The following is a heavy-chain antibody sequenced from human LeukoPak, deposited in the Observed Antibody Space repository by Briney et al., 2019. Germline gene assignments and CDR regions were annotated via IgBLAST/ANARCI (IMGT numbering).Heavy chain of an antibody. CDR3: AIDPYPVSSPDY. CDR2: INPNSGGT. V-gene: IGHV1-2*02. D-gene: IGHD2-8*01. Sequence: ASVKVSCKASGYTFTGYYMHWVRQAPGQGLEWMGWINPNSGGTNYAQKFQGRVTMTRDTSISTAYMELSRLRSDDTAVYYCAIDPYPVSSPDYWGQGTLVTVSS. J-gene: IGHJ4*02. CDR1: GYTFTGYY.